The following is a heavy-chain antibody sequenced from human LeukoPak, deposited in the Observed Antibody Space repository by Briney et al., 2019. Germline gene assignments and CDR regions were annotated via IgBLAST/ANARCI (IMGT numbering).Heavy chain of an antibody. D-gene: IGHD5-18*01. CDR2: ISRSGSSI. J-gene: IGHJ4*02. Sequence: GGSLRLSCAASGFTFSSFEMNWVRQAPGKGLEWVSYISRSGSSIYYADSVKGRFTISRDNAKNSLYLQMNSLRAEDTAVYYCARDFVDTAMEDYFDYWGQGTLVTVSS. CDR1: GFTFSSFE. V-gene: IGHV3-48*03. CDR3: ARDFVDTAMEDYFDY.